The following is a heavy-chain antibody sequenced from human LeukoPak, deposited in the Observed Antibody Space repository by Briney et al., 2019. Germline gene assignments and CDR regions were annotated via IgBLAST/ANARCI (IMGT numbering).Heavy chain of an antibody. D-gene: IGHD5-24*01. Sequence: GPLRISCAASRVTFIRHWMSWVRQAPGKGLEWGANIKQDGGEKYYVDSVKGRFTISRDNAKTSLYLQMNSLRPEDTAVYYCAGRGDGNLYYFDHWGQGTLVTASS. V-gene: IGHV3-7*04. J-gene: IGHJ4*02. CDR1: RVTFIRHW. CDR3: AGRGDGNLYYFDH. CDR2: IKQDGGEK.